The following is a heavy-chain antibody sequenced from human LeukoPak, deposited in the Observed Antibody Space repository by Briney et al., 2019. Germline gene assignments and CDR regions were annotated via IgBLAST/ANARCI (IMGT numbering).Heavy chain of an antibody. Sequence: GGSLRLSCAASGFTFSSHAMSWVRQAPGEGLEWVATFSDNGNGTYYVDSVKGRFTISRDNSKNTLYLQMNSLRAEDTSVYYCASLSEWPPPGNYYYYGMDVWGQGTTVTVSS. CDR1: GFTFSSHA. CDR3: ASLSEWPPPGNYYYYGMDV. V-gene: IGHV3-23*01. J-gene: IGHJ6*02. CDR2: FSDNGNGT. D-gene: IGHD3-3*01.